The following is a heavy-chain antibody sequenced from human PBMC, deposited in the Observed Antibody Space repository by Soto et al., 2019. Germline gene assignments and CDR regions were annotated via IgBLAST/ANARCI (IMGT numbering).Heavy chain of an antibody. D-gene: IGHD2-21*02. V-gene: IGHV1-18*04. CDR1: GYTFTSYG. J-gene: IGHJ6*02. Sequence: GASVKVSCKASGYTFTSYGISWVRQAPGQGLEWMGWISAYNGNTNYAQKLQGRVTMTTDTSTSTAYMELRSLRSDDTAVYYRARDPKYCGGDCYTDYYYYYGMDVWGQGTTVTVSS. CDR3: ARDPKYCGGDCYTDYYYYYGMDV. CDR2: ISAYNGNT.